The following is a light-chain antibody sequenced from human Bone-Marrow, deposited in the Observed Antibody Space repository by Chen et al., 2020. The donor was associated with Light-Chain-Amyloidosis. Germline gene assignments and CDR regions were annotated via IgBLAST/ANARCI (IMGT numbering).Light chain of an antibody. CDR2: AAS. CDR1: QDISGW. J-gene: IGKJ1*01. V-gene: IGKV1-12*01. Sequence: DIQMTQSPSSVSASVGDRVTITCRASQDISGWLAWYQQKPGKAPKLLIYAASSLQSGVPSRFSGSGSGTDFTLTISSLQPEDFATDSCQQANRFPCTFCQGTKVDIK. CDR3: QQANRFPCT.